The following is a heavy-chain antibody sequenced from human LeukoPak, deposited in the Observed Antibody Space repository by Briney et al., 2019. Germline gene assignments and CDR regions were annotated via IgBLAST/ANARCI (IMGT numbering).Heavy chain of an antibody. CDR3: ARVRMDLYMDV. V-gene: IGHV3-53*01. CDR1: GFTVSSNY. J-gene: IGHJ6*03. D-gene: IGHD2-15*01. CDR2: IYSGGST. Sequence: PGGSLRLSCAASGFTVSSNYMSWVRQAPGKGLEWVSVIYSGGSTYYADSVKGRFTISRDNSKNTLYLQMNSLRAEDTAVYYCARVRMDLYMDVCGKGTTVTVSS.